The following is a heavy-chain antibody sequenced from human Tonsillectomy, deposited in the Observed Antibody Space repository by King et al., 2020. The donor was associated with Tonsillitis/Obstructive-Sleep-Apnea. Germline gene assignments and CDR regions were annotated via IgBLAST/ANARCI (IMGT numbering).Heavy chain of an antibody. CDR3: AKESQRIVGANDDVEI. V-gene: IGHV3-23*04. CDR1: GFTFSSYA. D-gene: IGHD1-26*01. CDR2: ISGSGGST. Sequence: VQLVESGGGLVQPGGSLRLSCAASGFTFSSYAMSWVRQAPGKGLEWVSAISGSGGSTYYADSVKGRFTISRDNSKNTLYLQMNSLRAEDTAVYYWAKESQRIVGANDDVEIGGQGTMVTVSS. J-gene: IGHJ3*01.